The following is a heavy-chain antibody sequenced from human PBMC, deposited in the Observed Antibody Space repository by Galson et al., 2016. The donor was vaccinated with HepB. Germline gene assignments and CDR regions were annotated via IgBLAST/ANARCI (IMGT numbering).Heavy chain of an antibody. D-gene: IGHD2-15*01. CDR2: INPRDGTT. V-gene: IGHV1-46*04. CDR1: GYTFTTNY. Sequence: SVKVSCKASGYTFTTNYIHWVRQAPGRGLEWMGMINPRDGTTTYAQTLQGRVTMTRDTSTSGVDMELSSLRSEDTAVYYCARIFIGTGGSGFDHWGQGALVTVSS. CDR3: ARIFIGTGGSGFDH. J-gene: IGHJ4*02.